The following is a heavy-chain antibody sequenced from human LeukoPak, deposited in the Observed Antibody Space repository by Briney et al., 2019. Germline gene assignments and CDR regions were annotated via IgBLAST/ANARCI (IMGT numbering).Heavy chain of an antibody. J-gene: IGHJ4*02. CDR2: IFPGDSDT. CDR1: GYSFTNYW. V-gene: IGHV5-51*01. Sequence: PGESLKISCKGSGYSFTNYWIGWVRQLPGKGLEWMGIIFPGDSDTKYSPSFQGQVTISADKSISTTYLHWNSLKPSDTAMYYCARHSFGVVPLWGQGTLVTVSS. CDR3: ARHSFGVVPL. D-gene: IGHD3-3*01.